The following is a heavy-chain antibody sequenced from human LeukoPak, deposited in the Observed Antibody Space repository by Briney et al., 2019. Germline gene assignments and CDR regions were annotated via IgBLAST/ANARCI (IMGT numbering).Heavy chain of an antibody. CDR3: ARGVVVTATPAEYFQH. CDR1: GGTFSSYA. J-gene: IGHJ1*01. CDR2: IIPIFGTA. D-gene: IGHD2-21*02. V-gene: IGHV1-69*06. Sequence: SVKVSCKASGGTFSSYAISWVRQAPGQGPEWMGGIIPIFGTANYAQKFQGRVTITADKSTSTAYMELSSLRSEDTAVYYCARGVVVTATPAEYFQHWGQGTLVTVSS.